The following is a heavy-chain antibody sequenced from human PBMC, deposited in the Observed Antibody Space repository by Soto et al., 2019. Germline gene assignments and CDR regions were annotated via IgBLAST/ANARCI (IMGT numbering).Heavy chain of an antibody. CDR2: IVTLFGTA. CDR1: GGTFSSHS. V-gene: IGHV1-69*13. D-gene: IGHD4-17*01. J-gene: IGHJ4*02. CDR3: AREVGYGDFSAALLD. Sequence: SVKVSCKASGGTFSSHSINWVRQAPGQGLEWMGGIVTLFGTANYAQNFQGRVTITADQSTSTVYMDLSSLRSDDTAVYYCAREVGYGDFSAALLDWGQGTLVTSPQ.